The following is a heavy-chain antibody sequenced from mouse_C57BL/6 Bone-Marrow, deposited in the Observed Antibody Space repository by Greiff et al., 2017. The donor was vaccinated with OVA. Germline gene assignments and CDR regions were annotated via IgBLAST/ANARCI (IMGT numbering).Heavy chain of an antibody. Sequence: VKLQESGAELVRPGTSVKVSCKASGYAFTNYLIEWVKQRPGQGLEWIGVINPGSGGTNYNEKFKGKATLTADKSSSTAYMQLSSLTSEDSAVYFCARREDYWGQGTSVTVSS. CDR1: GYAFTNYL. CDR2: INPGSGGT. J-gene: IGHJ4*01. V-gene: IGHV1-54*01. CDR3: ARREDY.